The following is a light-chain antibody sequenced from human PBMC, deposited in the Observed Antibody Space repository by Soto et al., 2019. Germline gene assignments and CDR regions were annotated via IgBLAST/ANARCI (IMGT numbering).Light chain of an antibody. J-gene: IGLJ1*01. Sequence: QSVLTQPPSASGTLGQRVTISCSGSSSNSGSNYVYWYQHLPGTAPKLLIYTNNQRPSRVPDRFSGSKSGTSASLAISGRRAEDEAVYYCAAWVGRLSGHVFGPGTKVTVL. CDR3: AAWVGRLSGHV. CDR1: SSNSGSNY. CDR2: TNN. V-gene: IGLV1-47*02.